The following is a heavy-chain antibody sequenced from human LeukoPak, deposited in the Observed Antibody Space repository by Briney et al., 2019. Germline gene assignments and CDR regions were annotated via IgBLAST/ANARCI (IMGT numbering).Heavy chain of an antibody. J-gene: IGHJ6*04. CDR3: ARDFRAGMDV. CDR1: GGSVSSGSYY. CDR2: IYYSGST. Sequence: SETLSLTCTVSGGSVSSGSYYWSWIRQPPGKGLEWIGYIYYSGSTNYNPSLKSRVTISVDTSKNQFSLKLSSVTAADTAVYYCARDFRAGMDVWGKGTTATVSS. V-gene: IGHV4-61*01.